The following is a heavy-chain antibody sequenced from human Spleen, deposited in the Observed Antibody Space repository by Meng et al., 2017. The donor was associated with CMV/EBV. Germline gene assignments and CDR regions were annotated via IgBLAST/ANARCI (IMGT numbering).Heavy chain of an antibody. V-gene: IGHV6-1*01. J-gene: IGHJ4*02. Sequence: CAISGDSVSSNSVTWNWIRQSPSRGLEGLGRTYYRSKWDNDYAISVKSRITINPDTSKNQFSLQLNSVTPEDTAVYYCARAAHGIFDYWGQGTLVTVSS. CDR2: TYYRSKWDN. CDR1: GDSVSSNSVT. CDR3: ARAAHGIFDY. D-gene: IGHD1-14*01.